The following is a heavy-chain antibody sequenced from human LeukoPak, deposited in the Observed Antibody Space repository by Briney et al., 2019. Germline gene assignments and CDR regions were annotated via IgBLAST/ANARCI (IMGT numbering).Heavy chain of an antibody. D-gene: IGHD3-22*01. V-gene: IGHV3-21*01. J-gene: IGHJ3*02. CDR3: ARDPPIYDSSGTDAFDI. CDR2: ISSGSSYI. Sequence: PGGSLRLSCAASGFTFSSYSMNWVRQAPGKGLEWVSSISSGSSYIYYADSVKGRFTISRDNSKNTLYLQMNSLRAEDTAVYYCARDPPIYDSSGTDAFDIWGQGTMVTVSS. CDR1: GFTFSSYS.